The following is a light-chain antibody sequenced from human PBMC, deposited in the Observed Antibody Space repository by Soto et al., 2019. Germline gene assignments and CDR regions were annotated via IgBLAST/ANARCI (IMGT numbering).Light chain of an antibody. CDR3: MQALETPRT. CDR1: QSLLHSNGYNY. CDR2: LGS. V-gene: IGKV2-28*01. J-gene: IGKJ1*01. Sequence: DLVMTQSPPSLPVTPGEPASISCRSSQSLLHSNGYNYLDWYLQKPGQSPQLLIYLGSNRASGVPDRFSGSGSGTDFTLRISRLETEDVRVYYCMQALETPRTFGQGTKVEIK.